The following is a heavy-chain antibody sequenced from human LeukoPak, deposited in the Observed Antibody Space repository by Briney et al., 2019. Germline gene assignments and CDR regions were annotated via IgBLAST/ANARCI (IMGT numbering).Heavy chain of an antibody. CDR2: IHYIGNT. J-gene: IGHJ3*02. CDR3: ARDYPGGNPDAFAS. V-gene: IGHV4-31*03. CDR1: GDSITTSGYY. D-gene: IGHD4-23*01. Sequence: TLSLTCTVSGDSITTSGYYWSGIRRHPGAGLEGIAYIHYIGNTYYNPSLETRLTMSIATSWSQFSLTVASVTAADTAVYDCARDYPGGNPDAFASWSQATM.